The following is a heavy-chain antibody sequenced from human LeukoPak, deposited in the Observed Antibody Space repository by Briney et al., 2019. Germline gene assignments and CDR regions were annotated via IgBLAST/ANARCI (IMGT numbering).Heavy chain of an antibody. V-gene: IGHV3-33*01. CDR1: GFTFSSYG. J-gene: IGHJ4*02. CDR3: ARKYGSGSPLDY. CDR2: IWYDGSNK. D-gene: IGHD3-10*01. Sequence: GGSLRLSCAASGFTFSSYGMHWVRQAPGKGLEWVAVIWYDGSNKYYADSVKGRFTISRDNSKNTLYLQMSSLRAEDTAVYYCARKYGSGSPLDYWGQGTLVTVSS.